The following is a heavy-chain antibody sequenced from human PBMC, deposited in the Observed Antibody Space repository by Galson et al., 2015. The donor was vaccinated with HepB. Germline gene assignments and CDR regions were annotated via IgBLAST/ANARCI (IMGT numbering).Heavy chain of an antibody. V-gene: IGHV1-69*02. CDR2: IIPILGIA. J-gene: IGHJ5*02. CDR3: ARWPPVSETGNWFDP. CDR1: GGTFRSLS. Sequence: SVKVSCKASGGTFRSLSLSWVRQAPGQGLEWMGRIIPILGIANYAQKFQGRFTMSRDNARNTLYLQMNSLRVEDTAIYYCARWPPVSETGNWFDPWGQGTLVTVAS.